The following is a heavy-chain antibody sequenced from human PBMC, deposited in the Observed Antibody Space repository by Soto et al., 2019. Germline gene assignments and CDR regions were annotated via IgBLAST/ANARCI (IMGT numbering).Heavy chain of an antibody. Sequence: GGSLRLSCAASGFTFSTYAMHWVRQAPGKGLEWVAVISYDGNNKYYADSVEGRFTISRDNPKNTLYLQMNSLRGEDTAVYYCAKDPSLYSSGWRYFDYWGQGALVTVSS. V-gene: IGHV3-30*18. CDR3: AKDPSLYSSGWRYFDY. CDR1: GFTFSTYA. CDR2: ISYDGNNK. J-gene: IGHJ4*02. D-gene: IGHD6-19*01.